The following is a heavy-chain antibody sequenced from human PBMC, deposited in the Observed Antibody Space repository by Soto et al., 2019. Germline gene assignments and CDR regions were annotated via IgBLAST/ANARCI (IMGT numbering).Heavy chain of an antibody. D-gene: IGHD5-18*01. Sequence: PWGSLRLSCAASGFNFSSYAMNWVRQAPGKGLEWVSTFDNSDGSTYYSDSVKGRFTISRDNSKNTLFLQMNSLRPEDTAVYYCAKVRDTTMDMNFDYWGQGTLVTVSS. V-gene: IGHV3-23*01. CDR1: GFNFSSYA. J-gene: IGHJ4*02. CDR2: FDNSDGST. CDR3: AKVRDTTMDMNFDY.